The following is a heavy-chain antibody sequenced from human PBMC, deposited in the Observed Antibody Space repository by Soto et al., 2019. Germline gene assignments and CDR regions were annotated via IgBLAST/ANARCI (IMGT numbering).Heavy chain of an antibody. Sequence: QITLKESGPTLVKPTQTLTLTCTFSGFSLSTSGVGVGWIRQPPGKALEWLALIYWDDDKRYSPSLRSRLTISKHTSKNQVLLTMTNMDPVDTATYSCIQSRCGGDCLQSYASHYYYGMDVWGQGTTVTVSS. V-gene: IGHV2-5*02. CDR3: IQSRCGGDCLQSYASHYYYGMDV. CDR1: GFSLSTSGVG. CDR2: IYWDDDK. D-gene: IGHD2-21*02. J-gene: IGHJ6*02.